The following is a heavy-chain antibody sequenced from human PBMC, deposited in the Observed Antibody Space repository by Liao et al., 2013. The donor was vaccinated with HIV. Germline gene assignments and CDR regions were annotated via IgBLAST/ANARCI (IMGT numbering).Heavy chain of an antibody. D-gene: IGHD3-22*01. J-gene: IGHJ2*01. CDR3: ARRNYDSSGYYYWYFDL. CDR2: IYYSGST. V-gene: IGHV4-59*01. CDR1: GGSISSYY. Sequence: QVQLQESGPGLVKPSETLSLTCTVSGGSISSYYWSWIRQPPGKGLEWIGYIYYSGSTNYNPSLKSRVTISVDTSKNQFSLKLSSVTAADTAVYYCARRNYDSSGYYYWYFDLWGRGTLVTVSS.